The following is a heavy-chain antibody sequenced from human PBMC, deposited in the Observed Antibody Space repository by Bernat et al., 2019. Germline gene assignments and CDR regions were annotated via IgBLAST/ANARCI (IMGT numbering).Heavy chain of an antibody. D-gene: IGHD3-16*02. J-gene: IGHJ4*02. CDR3: VRGDYVWGSYRFAGFDY. CDR2: IYHSGST. V-gene: IGHV4-30-2*01. Sequence: QLQLQESGSGLVKPSQTLSLTCAVSGGSISSGGYSWSWIRQPPGKGLEWIGYIYHSGSTYYNPSLKSRVTISVDRSKNQFSLKLSSVTAADTAVYYCVRGDYVWGSYRFAGFDYWGQGTLVTVSS. CDR1: GGSISSGGYS.